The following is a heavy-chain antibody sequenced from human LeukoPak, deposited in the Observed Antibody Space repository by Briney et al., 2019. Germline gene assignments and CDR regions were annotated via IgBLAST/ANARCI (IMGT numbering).Heavy chain of an antibody. J-gene: IGHJ6*02. CDR2: IYSGGST. Sequence: GGSLRLSCAASGFTVRSNYMSWVRQAPGKGLEWVSVIYSGGSTYYADSVKGRFTISRDNSKNTLYLQMNSLRAEDTAVYYCARDLRRVVVAARSYYYYGMDVWGQGTTVTVSS. D-gene: IGHD2-15*01. CDR1: GFTVRSNY. V-gene: IGHV3-66*01. CDR3: ARDLRRVVVAARSYYYYGMDV.